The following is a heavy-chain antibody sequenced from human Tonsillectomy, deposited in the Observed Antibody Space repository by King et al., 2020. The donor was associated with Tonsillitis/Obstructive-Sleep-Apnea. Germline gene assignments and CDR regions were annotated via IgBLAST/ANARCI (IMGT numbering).Heavy chain of an antibody. CDR2: ISSSGSCT. V-gene: IGHV3-11*06. Sequence: QVQLVESGGGLVKPGGSLRLSCAASGFTFSDYYMNWIRQAPGKGLEWVSYISSSGSCTGYADSVKGRFAISRDNAKNSLYLQMNSLRAEDTAVYYCARADTSGYGTFDYWGQGTLVTVSS. J-gene: IGHJ4*02. CDR1: GFTFSDYY. CDR3: ARADTSGYGTFDY. D-gene: IGHD5-12*01.